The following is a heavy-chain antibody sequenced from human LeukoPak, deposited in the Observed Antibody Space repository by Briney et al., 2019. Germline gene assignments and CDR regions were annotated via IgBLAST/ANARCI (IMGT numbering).Heavy chain of an antibody. CDR3: ARVSDVVAVAGTFDY. V-gene: IGHV3-33*01. D-gene: IGHD6-19*01. J-gene: IGHJ4*02. CDR1: GFTFSSYG. CDR2: IWYDGSNK. Sequence: PGGSLRLSCAASGFTFSSYGMHWVRQAPGKGLEWVAVIWYDGSNKYYADSVKGRFTISRDNSKNTLYLQMNSLRAEDTAVYYCARVSDVVAVAGTFDYWGQGTLVTVSS.